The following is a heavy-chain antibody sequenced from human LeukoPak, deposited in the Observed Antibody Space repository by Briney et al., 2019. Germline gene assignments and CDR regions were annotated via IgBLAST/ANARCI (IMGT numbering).Heavy chain of an antibody. D-gene: IGHD3-10*01. CDR1: GLTFSGSW. J-gene: IGHJ6*03. CDR3: AKDRGSNYYYMDV. CDR2: ISWNSLSI. V-gene: IGHV3-9*01. Sequence: GGSLRLSCAVSGLTFSGSWITWIRQAPGKGLEWVSGISWNSLSIGYADSVKGRFTISRDNAKNSLYLQMNSLRAEDTALYYCAKDRGSNYYYMDVWGKGTTVTFSS.